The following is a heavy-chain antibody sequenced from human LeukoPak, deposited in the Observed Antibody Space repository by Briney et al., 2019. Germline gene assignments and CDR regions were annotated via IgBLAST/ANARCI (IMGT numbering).Heavy chain of an antibody. V-gene: IGHV3-21*01. J-gene: IGHJ4*02. CDR1: GFTLSSYS. CDR3: ARDDYYYGSGSPIDY. CDR2: ISSSSSYI. Sequence: GGSLRLSCAASGFTLSSYSMNWVRQAPGKGLEWVSSISSSSSYIYYADSVKGRFTISRDNAKNSLYLQMNSLRAEDTAVYYCARDDYYYGSGSPIDYWGQGTLVTVSS. D-gene: IGHD3-10*01.